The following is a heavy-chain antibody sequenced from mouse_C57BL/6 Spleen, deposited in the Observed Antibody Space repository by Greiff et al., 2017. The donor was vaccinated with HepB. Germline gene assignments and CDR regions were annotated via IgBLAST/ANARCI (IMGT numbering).Heavy chain of an antibody. CDR3: ARSGSNYLYYFDY. J-gene: IGHJ2*01. CDR1: GFNFKNTY. D-gene: IGHD2-5*01. Sequence: EVQLQQSVAELVRPGASVKLSCTASGFNFKNTYMHWVKQRPEQGLEWIGRIDPANGNTKYAPKFQGKATITADTSSNTAYLQLSSLTSEDTAIYYCARSGSNYLYYFDYWGQGTTLTVSS. V-gene: IGHV14-3*01. CDR2: IDPANGNT.